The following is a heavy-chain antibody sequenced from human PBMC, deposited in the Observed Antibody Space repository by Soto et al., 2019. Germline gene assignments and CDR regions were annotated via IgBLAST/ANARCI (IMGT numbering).Heavy chain of an antibody. D-gene: IGHD1-1*01. J-gene: IGHJ2*01. V-gene: IGHV1-18*04. CDR3: AREPTANRASVYFDL. CDR2: ISTERDLT. CDR1: GYTFTNYD. Sequence: QVRLVQSEGEVKKPGASVKVSCRASGYTFTNYDISWVRHVPGQGLEWMGWISTERDLTKYAQKFQGRVTMTTDTFTNTAYMELKSLRFDDAAVYYCAREPTANRASVYFDLWGRGTLVNVSS.